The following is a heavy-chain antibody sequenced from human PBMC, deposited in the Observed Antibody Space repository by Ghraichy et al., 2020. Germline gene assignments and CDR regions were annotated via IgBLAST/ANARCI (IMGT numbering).Heavy chain of an antibody. Sequence: SETLSLTCAVYGGSFSGYYWSWIRQPPGKGLEWIGEINHSGSTNYNPSLKSRVTISVDTSKNQFSLKLSSVTAADTAVYYCARDLLWFGELSAVGSDYWGQGTLVTVSS. D-gene: IGHD3-10*01. CDR2: INHSGST. J-gene: IGHJ4*02. V-gene: IGHV4-34*01. CDR1: GGSFSGYY. CDR3: ARDLLWFGELSAVGSDY.